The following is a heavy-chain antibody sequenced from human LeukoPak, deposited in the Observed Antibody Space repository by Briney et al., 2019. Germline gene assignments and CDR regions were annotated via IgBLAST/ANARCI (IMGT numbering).Heavy chain of an antibody. CDR3: AREDSSGFGIDY. Sequence: GGSLRLSCPASGFTFSSYSMNWVRQAPGKGLEWVSSISSSSTYIYYADSVKGRFTISRDNAKNSLYLQMNSLRAEDTAVYYGAREDSSGFGIDYWGQGTLVTVSS. D-gene: IGHD5-18*01. CDR1: GFTFSSYS. J-gene: IGHJ4*02. V-gene: IGHV3-21*01. CDR2: ISSSSTYI.